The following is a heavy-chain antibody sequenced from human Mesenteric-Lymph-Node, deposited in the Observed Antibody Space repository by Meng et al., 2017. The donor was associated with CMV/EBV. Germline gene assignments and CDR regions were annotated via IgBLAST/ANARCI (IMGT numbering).Heavy chain of an antibody. V-gene: IGHV1-46*01. D-gene: IGHD1-26*01. CDR1: GYTFINYF. Sequence: ASVKVSCKASGYTFINYFMHWVRQAPGQGLEWMGIIHPRDGSTIYAQKFQGRVTVTMDTSTSTVYMELSRLRSDDTAVYYCARADSGSYPIFGYWGQGTLVTVSS. CDR3: ARADSGSYPIFGY. CDR2: IHPRDGST. J-gene: IGHJ4*02.